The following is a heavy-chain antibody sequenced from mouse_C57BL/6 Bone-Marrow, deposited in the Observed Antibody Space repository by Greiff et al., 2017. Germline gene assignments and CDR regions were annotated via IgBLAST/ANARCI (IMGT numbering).Heavy chain of an antibody. V-gene: IGHV1-50*01. J-gene: IGHJ2*01. CDR1: GYTFTSYW. CDR3: SRYGYYYGSHDY. CDR2: IDPSDSYT. D-gene: IGHD1-1*01. Sequence: QVQLQQPGAELVKPGASVKLSCKASGYTFTSYWMQWVKQRPGQGLEWIGEIDPSDSYTNYNQKFKGKATLTVDTSSSTAYMQLSGLTSEDSAVYYCSRYGYYYGSHDYWGQGTTLTVSS.